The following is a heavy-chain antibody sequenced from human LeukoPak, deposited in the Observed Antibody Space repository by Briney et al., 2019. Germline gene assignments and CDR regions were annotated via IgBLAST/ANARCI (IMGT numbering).Heavy chain of an antibody. J-gene: IGHJ4*02. CDR2: ISSNGGST. Sequence: PGGSRRLSCAASGLTFSSYAMHWVRQAPGKGLEYVSAISSNGGSTYYANSVKGRFTISRDNSKNTLYLQMGSLRAEDMAVYYCAKSPSLYGSGNWGQGTLVTVSS. D-gene: IGHD3-10*01. CDR3: AKSPSLYGSGN. CDR1: GLTFSSYA. V-gene: IGHV3-64*01.